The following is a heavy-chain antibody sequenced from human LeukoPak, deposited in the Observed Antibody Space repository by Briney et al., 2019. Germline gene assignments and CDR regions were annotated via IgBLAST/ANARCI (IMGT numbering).Heavy chain of an antibody. D-gene: IGHD3-22*01. Sequence: GGSLRLSCAASGFTLSNSAMTWVRQAPGKGLEWVSGISGSGGSTYYADSVKGRFTISRDNSKNTLYLQMNILRGEDTAVYYCAPQGFYDTSGYPSWFDPWGQGTLVTVSS. J-gene: IGHJ5*02. CDR3: APQGFYDTSGYPSWFDP. CDR2: ISGSGGST. CDR1: GFTLSNSA. V-gene: IGHV3-23*01.